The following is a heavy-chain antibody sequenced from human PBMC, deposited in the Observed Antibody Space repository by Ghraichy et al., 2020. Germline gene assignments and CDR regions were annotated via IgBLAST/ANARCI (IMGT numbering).Heavy chain of an antibody. D-gene: IGHD2-21*02. CDR3: ARDGTYCGGDCGDRHFDY. V-gene: IGHV3-48*02. J-gene: IGHJ4*02. CDR2: ISSSSSTI. Sequence: GGSLRLSCAASGFTFSSYSMNWVRQAPGKGLEWVSYISSSSSTIYYADSVKGRFTISRDNAKNSLYLQMNSLRDEDTAVYYCARDGTYCGGDCGDRHFDYWGQGTLVTVSS. CDR1: GFTFSSYS.